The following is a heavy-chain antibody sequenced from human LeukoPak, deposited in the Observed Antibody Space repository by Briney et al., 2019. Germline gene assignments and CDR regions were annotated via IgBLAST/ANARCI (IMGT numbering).Heavy chain of an antibody. CDR3: ARDRGRGLLVAAAGIDY. D-gene: IGHD6-13*01. Sequence: GGSLRLSCAVSGFTFDDYAMHWVRQAPGKGLEWVSSISWNSGTIAYADSVKGRFTVSKDNARNSLYLQMNSLRVEDTALYYCARDRGRGLLVAAAGIDYWGQGILVTVPS. J-gene: IGHJ4*02. CDR1: GFTFDDYA. V-gene: IGHV3-9*01. CDR2: ISWNSGTI.